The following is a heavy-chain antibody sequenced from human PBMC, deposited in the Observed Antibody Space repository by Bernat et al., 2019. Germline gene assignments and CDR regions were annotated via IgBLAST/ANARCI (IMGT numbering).Heavy chain of an antibody. CDR1: GYTFTSYG. CDR3: AGDARPYCSGGSCYSGY. J-gene: IGHJ4*02. D-gene: IGHD2-15*01. Sequence: QVQLVQSGAEVKKPGASVKVSCKASGYTFTSYGISWVRQAPGQGLEWMGWISAYNGNTNYAQKLQGRVTITTDTTTSTAYMELRSRRSDDTAVYYCAGDARPYCSGGSCYSGYWGQGTLVTVSS. V-gene: IGHV1-18*01. CDR2: ISAYNGNT.